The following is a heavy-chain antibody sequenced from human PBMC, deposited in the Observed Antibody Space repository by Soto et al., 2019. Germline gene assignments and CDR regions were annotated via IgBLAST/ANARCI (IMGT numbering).Heavy chain of an antibody. V-gene: IGHV5-51*01. J-gene: IGHJ4*01. CDR1: GYPFSIYW. CDR3: ARHRGGTGWNFDS. Sequence: GESVKSSCQVSGYPFSIYWIVWVRQMAGKGLEWMGAVYPGDSDTRYSPSFQGQVTISADRSISTAYLQWSSLKASDTAMYYCARHRGGTGWNFDSWGQGTLVTVSS. CDR2: VYPGDSDT. D-gene: IGHD6-19*01.